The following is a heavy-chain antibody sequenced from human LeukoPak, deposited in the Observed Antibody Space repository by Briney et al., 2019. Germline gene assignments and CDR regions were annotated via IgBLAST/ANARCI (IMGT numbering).Heavy chain of an antibody. V-gene: IGHV3-20*04. J-gene: IGHJ6*03. CDR2: INWNGGST. CDR1: GFTFDDYG. D-gene: IGHD5-24*01. Sequence: GGSLRLSCAASGFTFDDYGMSWVRPAPGEGLGGVSGINWNGGSTGYADSVKGRFTISRDNAKNSLYLQMNSLRAEDTAVYYCARQEYREMATTRFYYYYVDVWGKGTTVTISS. CDR3: ARQEYREMATTRFYYYYVDV.